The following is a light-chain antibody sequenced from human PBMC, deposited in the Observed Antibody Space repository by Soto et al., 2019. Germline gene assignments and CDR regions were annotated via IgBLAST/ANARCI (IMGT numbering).Light chain of an antibody. Sequence: QSVVTQPPSASGTPGQRVTIACSGSSSNIGSTTVKWYQQLPGTAPKLLIYNNNQRPSGVPDRFSGSKSGTSASLAISGLQCEDEADYYCAAWDDSLNGVVFGGGTQLTVL. CDR2: NNN. CDR3: AAWDDSLNGVV. J-gene: IGLJ3*02. V-gene: IGLV1-44*01. CDR1: SSNIGSTT.